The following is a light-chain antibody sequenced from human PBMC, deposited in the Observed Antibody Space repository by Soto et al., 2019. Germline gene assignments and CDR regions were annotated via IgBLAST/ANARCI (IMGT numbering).Light chain of an antibody. CDR1: QSITTY. V-gene: IGKV1-39*01. J-gene: IGKJ2*01. CDR3: QQYHHLPPYT. Sequence: DIQMTQSPSSLSASVGDRVTITCRASQSITTYLNWYRQKPGKAPKLLIYAASSLQSGVPSRFSGSGSETEFTLSISSLQPEDFATYFCQQYHHLPPYTFGQGTQLEV. CDR2: AAS.